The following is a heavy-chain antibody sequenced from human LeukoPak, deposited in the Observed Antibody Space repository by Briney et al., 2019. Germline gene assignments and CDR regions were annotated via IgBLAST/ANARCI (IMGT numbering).Heavy chain of an antibody. CDR2: INAGNGNT. CDR1: GYTFTSYA. D-gene: IGHD4-11*01. Sequence: VASVTVSCTASGYTFTSYAMHWVRQAPGQRLEWMGWINAGNGNTKYSQKFQGRVTITADESTSTAYMELSSLRSEDTAVYYCASVSTVTRLGLDYYYYGMDVWGQGTTVAVSS. V-gene: IGHV1-3*01. J-gene: IGHJ6*02. CDR3: ASVSTVTRLGLDYYYYGMDV.